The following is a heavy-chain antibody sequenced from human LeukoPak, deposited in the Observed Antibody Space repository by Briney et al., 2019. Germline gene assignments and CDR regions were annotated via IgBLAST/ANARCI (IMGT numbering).Heavy chain of an antibody. Sequence: SETLSLTCTVSGYSISSGHYWGWIRQPSGKGLEWIGSIYHSGSTYYNPSLKSRVTTSVDTSKNQFSLKLSSVTAADTAVYYCARDATMMGNYFNYWGQGTLVTVSS. D-gene: IGHD5-12*01. CDR2: IYHSGST. CDR3: ARDATMMGNYFNY. V-gene: IGHV4-38-2*02. J-gene: IGHJ4*02. CDR1: GYSISSGHY.